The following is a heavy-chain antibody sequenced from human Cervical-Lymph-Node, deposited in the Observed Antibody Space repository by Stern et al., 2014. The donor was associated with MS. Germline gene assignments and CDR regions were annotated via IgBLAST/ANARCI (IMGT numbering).Heavy chain of an antibody. CDR1: GTSTIRNH. Sequence: VQLVESGPGLVKPSATLSLTCSVSGTSTIRNHWSWFRQSPWNGLQWIGNIYFAGSTNYNPSLKSRVSMSEDTSKNQFSVKVTSVTAADTAVYYCARLAASTSGPFDFWGQGALVTVSS. CDR2: IYFAGST. J-gene: IGHJ4*02. D-gene: IGHD6-25*01. CDR3: ARLAASTSGPFDF. V-gene: IGHV4-4*09.